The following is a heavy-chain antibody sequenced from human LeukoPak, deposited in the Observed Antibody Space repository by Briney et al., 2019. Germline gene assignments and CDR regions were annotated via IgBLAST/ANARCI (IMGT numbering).Heavy chain of an antibody. J-gene: IGHJ4*02. CDR3: ATLNYDSSGYYYGLDY. V-gene: IGHV1-24*01. D-gene: IGHD3-22*01. Sequence: GASVKVSCKVSGYTLTELSMHWVRQAPGKRLEWMGGFDPEDGETIYAQKFQGRVTMTEDTSTDTAYMELSSLRSEDTAVYYCATLNYDSSGYYYGLDYWGQGTLVTVSS. CDR2: FDPEDGET. CDR1: GYTLTELS.